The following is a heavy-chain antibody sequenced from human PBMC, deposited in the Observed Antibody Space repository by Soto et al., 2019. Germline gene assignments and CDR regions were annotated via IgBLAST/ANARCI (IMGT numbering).Heavy chain of an antibody. D-gene: IGHD3-16*01. V-gene: IGHV3-13*01. CDR3: ARWRAGADASSPPPMCDT. J-gene: IGHJ5*02. Sequence: GGSLRLSCAGSGFTFSTFDIHWVRQAPGKGLEWVSGIGTLSDTFYAASVQGRFTISRQNAKNSVYLQMNSLRAGDTAFYYCARWRAGADASSPPPMCDTRGQGTLGTVAS. CDR1: GFTFSTFD. CDR2: IGTLSDT.